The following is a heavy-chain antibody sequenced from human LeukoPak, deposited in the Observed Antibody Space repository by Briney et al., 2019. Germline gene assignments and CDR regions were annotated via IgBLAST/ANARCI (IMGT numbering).Heavy chain of an antibody. CDR2: ISGSGGST. Sequence: GGSLRLSCAASGFTFSSYAMSWVRQAPGKGLEWVSAISGSGGSTYYADFVKGRFTISRDNSKNTLYLQMNSLRAEDTAVYYCAKMLYYDFWSGSVFDYWGQGTLVTVSS. J-gene: IGHJ4*02. V-gene: IGHV3-23*01. CDR3: AKMLYYDFWSGSVFDY. D-gene: IGHD3-3*01. CDR1: GFTFSSYA.